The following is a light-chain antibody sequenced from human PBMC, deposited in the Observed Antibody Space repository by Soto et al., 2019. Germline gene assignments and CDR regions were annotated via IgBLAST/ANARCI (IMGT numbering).Light chain of an antibody. CDR2: KAS. CDR1: QSISSW. V-gene: IGKV1-5*03. CDR3: QQYNSYWT. J-gene: IGKJ1*01. Sequence: IQMTQSPSTLSAYIGDRVTITCRASQSISSWLAWYQQKPGKAPKLLIYKASSLESGVPSRFSGSGSGTEFTLTISSLQPDDFATYYCQQYNSYWTFGQGIKV.